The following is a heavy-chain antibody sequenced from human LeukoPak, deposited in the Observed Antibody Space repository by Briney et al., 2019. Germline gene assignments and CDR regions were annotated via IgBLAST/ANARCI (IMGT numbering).Heavy chain of an antibody. V-gene: IGHV4-59*01. Sequence: SETLSLTCSVSGFSISNYYWGWIRQPPGKGLEWIGYTYYSRDTNYNPPLKSRVTISVDPSKNQFSLKLRSVTAADTAVYYCARWGTISLYQSFDYWGQGILVTVSS. D-gene: IGHD2-2*01. CDR3: ARWGTISLYQSFDY. CDR2: TYYSRDT. J-gene: IGHJ4*02. CDR1: GFSISNYY.